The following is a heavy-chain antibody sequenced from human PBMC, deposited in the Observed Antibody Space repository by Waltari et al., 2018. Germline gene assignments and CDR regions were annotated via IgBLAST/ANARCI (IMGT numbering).Heavy chain of an antibody. CDR1: GFTYSSYG. J-gene: IGHJ4*02. CDR3: AKSLEYSSSPLFDY. D-gene: IGHD6-6*01. V-gene: IGHV3-30*02. Sequence: QVQLVESGGGVVQPGGSLSLYCAASGFTYSSYGMHWVRQAPGKGPEWVAFIRYDGSTKYDADSVKGRFTISRDKSKNSLYLQMNSLRAEDTAVYYCAKSLEYSSSPLFDYWGQGTLVTVSS. CDR2: IRYDGSTK.